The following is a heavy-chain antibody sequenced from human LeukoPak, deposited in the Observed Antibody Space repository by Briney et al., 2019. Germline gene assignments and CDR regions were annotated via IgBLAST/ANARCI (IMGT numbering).Heavy chain of an antibody. J-gene: IGHJ4*02. D-gene: IGHD2-21*02. CDR3: ARARRGGGDFTFDY. Sequence: GGSQRLSCAASGFTFSSYDMHWVRQATGKGLEWVSAIGTAGDTYYPGSVKGRFTISRENAKNSLYLQMNSLRAGDTAVYYCARARRGGGDFTFDYWGQGTLVTVSS. CDR1: GFTFSSYD. V-gene: IGHV3-13*04. CDR2: IGTAGDT.